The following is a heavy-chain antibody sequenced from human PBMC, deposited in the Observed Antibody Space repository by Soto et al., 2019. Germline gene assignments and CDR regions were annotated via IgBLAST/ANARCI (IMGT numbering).Heavy chain of an antibody. CDR2: INPNNGVT. Sequence: ASVKVSCKASGYTFAAHYMHWVRQAPGQGLEWMGWINPNNGVTKYAQKFQGRVTVTRDLSTSTAYMELISLSSDDTAVYYCARSLAEGYCVITGCFTRPLNGVDVWGQGTTVTVSS. J-gene: IGHJ6*02. D-gene: IGHD2-2*02. V-gene: IGHV1-2*02. CDR3: ARSLAEGYCVITGCFTRPLNGVDV. CDR1: GYTFAAHY.